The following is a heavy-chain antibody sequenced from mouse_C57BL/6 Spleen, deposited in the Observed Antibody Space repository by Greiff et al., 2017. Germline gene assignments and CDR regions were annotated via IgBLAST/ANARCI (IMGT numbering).Heavy chain of an antibody. CDR2: ISSGSSTI. Sequence: EVQLVESGGGLVKPGGSLKLPCAASGFTFSDYGMHWVRQAPEKGLEWVAYISSGSSTIYYADTVKGRFTISRDNAKNTLFLQMTSLRSEDTAMYCCASQDGYYYGSFSYWGQGTLVTVSA. D-gene: IGHD1-1*01. V-gene: IGHV5-17*01. CDR3: ASQDGYYYGSFSY. CDR1: GFTFSDYG. J-gene: IGHJ3*01.